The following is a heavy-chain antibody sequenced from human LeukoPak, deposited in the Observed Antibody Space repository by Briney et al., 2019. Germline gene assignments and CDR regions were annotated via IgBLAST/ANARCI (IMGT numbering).Heavy chain of an antibody. D-gene: IGHD1-26*01. CDR1: GGTFSSYA. CDR3: ARGTYGLRIDNWFDP. CDR2: IIPILGIA. Sequence: GASVKVSCKASGGTFSSYAISWVRQAPGQGLEWMGRIIPILGIANYAQKFQGRVTITADKSTSTAYMELSSLRSEDTAVYYCARGTYGLRIDNWFDPWGQGTLVTVSS. V-gene: IGHV1-69*04. J-gene: IGHJ5*02.